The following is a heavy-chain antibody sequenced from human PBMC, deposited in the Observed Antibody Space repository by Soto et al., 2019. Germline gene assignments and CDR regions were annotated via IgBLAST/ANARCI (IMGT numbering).Heavy chain of an antibody. Sequence: GGSLRLSCAASGFTFSDYYMSWIRQAPGKGLEWVSYISSSGSTIYYADSVKGRFTISRDNAKNSLYLQMNSLRAEDTAVYYCARDGAIDYYDSSGLPEGAFDIWGQGTMVTVSS. CDR2: ISSSGSTI. J-gene: IGHJ3*02. CDR3: ARDGAIDYYDSSGLPEGAFDI. CDR1: GFTFSDYY. V-gene: IGHV3-11*01. D-gene: IGHD3-22*01.